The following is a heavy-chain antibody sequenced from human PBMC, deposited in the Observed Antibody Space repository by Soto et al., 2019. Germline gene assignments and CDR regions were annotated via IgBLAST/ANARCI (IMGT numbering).Heavy chain of an antibody. CDR1: GGSISSYY. CDR3: ARTTVAWFDY. Sequence: SETLSLTCTVSGGSISSYYWSWIRQPPGKGLEWIGYIYYSGSTNYNPSLKSRVTISVDTSKIQFSLKLSSVTAADTAVYYCARTTVAWFDYWGQGTLVTVSS. CDR2: IYYSGST. J-gene: IGHJ4*02. V-gene: IGHV4-59*01. D-gene: IGHD4-17*01.